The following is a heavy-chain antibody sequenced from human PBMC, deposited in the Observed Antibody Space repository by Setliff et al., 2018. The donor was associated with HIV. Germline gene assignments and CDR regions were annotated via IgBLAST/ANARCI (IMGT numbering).Heavy chain of an antibody. Sequence: GGSLRLSCTASGFTFSSYWMSWVRQAPGKGLEWVANIKQDGSEKYYVDSVKGRFTISRDNAKNSLYLQMNSLRAEDTAVYYCAKNRNRYYYDNSGYPDYWGQGTLVTVS. CDR1: GFTFSSYW. D-gene: IGHD3-22*01. V-gene: IGHV3-7*01. CDR3: AKNRNRYYYDNSGYPDY. CDR2: IKQDGSEK. J-gene: IGHJ4*02.